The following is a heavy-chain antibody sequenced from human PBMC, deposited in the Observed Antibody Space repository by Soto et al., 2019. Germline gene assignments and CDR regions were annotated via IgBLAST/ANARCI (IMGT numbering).Heavy chain of an antibody. CDR1: GFTVSGMF. J-gene: IGHJ4*02. V-gene: IGHV3-53*01. CDR2: IYPAGPT. CDR3: ARDADSSGLHY. D-gene: IGHD6-19*01. Sequence: GGSLRLSCAASGFTVSGMFMNWVRQAPGKGLEWVSVIYPAGPTYYADSVKGRFTISRDNSKNTLFLQLNNLRAEDTAVYYCARDADSSGLHYWGQGILVTVLL.